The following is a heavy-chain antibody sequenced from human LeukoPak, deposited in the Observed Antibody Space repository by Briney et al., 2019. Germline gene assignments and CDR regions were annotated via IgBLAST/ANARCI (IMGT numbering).Heavy chain of an antibody. D-gene: IGHD3-9*01. CDR1: GGSISSYY. Sequence: PSETLSLTCTVSGGSISSYYWSWIRQPPGKGLEWIGYIYYSGSTNYNPSLKSRVTMSVDTSKNQFSLKLSSVTAADTAVYYCARRRNDILTGPYYYYYGMDVWGQGTTVTVSS. CDR3: ARRRNDILTGPYYYYYGMDV. J-gene: IGHJ6*02. CDR2: IYYSGST. V-gene: IGHV4-59*08.